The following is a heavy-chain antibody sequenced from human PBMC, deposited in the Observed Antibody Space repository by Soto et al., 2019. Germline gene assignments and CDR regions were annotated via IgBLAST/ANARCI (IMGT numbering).Heavy chain of an antibody. V-gene: IGHV4-30-4*01. CDR1: GGSISFDHYH. Sequence: SETLSLTCTVSGGSISFDHYHWTWIRQPPGKGLEWIGYVHYSGSVLYNPSLQSRVSISVDTSKNQFSLKLSSVTAADTAVYYCARVYGGKGYCGGGSCLYNWFDPWGQGPLVTVSS. CDR2: VHYSGSV. CDR3: ARVYGGKGYCGGGSCLYNWFDP. J-gene: IGHJ5*02. D-gene: IGHD2-15*01.